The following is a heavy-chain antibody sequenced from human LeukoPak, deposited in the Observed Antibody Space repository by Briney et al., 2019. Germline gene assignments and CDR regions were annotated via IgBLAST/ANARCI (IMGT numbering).Heavy chain of an antibody. CDR1: GGSFSGYY. CDR3: ARHQRATVTTGWFDP. Sequence: SETLSLTCAVYGGSFSGYYWSWIRQPPGKGLEWIGEINHSGSTNYNPSLKSRVTISVDTSKNQFSLKLSSVTAADTAVYYCARHQRATVTTGWFDPWGQGTLVTVSS. D-gene: IGHD4-17*01. J-gene: IGHJ5*02. V-gene: IGHV4-34*01. CDR2: INHSGST.